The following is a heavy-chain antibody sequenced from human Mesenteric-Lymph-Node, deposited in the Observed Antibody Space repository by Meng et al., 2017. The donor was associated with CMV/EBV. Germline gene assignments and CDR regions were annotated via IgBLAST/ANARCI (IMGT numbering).Heavy chain of an antibody. V-gene: IGHV3-49*04. D-gene: IGHD3-3*01. CDR3: ASNYDFWTGYDPAPTHGLDV. CDR2: IRSKAYGGTT. J-gene: IGHJ6*02. CDR1: GFGFGDYV. Sequence: GSLRLSCTASGFGFGDYVLSWVRQAPGKGLEWVGFIRSKAYGGTTEYAASVKGRFIISRDDSRSIAYLQMNSLKTEDTAVYYCASNYDFWTGYDPAPTHGLDVWGQGTTVTVSS.